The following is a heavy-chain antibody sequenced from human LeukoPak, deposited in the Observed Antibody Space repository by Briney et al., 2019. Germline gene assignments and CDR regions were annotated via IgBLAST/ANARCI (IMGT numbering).Heavy chain of an antibody. Sequence: PSETLSLTCTVSAAPISSYYWSWIRQPPGKGLEWIGYIYYSGSTNYNPSLKSQVAISVDTSKNQVSLRLSSVTAADTAVYYCARGGSLVGTTPHDTFDIWGQGTVVTVS. CDR3: ARGGSLVGTTPHDTFDI. CDR2: IYYSGST. V-gene: IGHV4-59*01. D-gene: IGHD1-26*01. CDR1: AAPISSYY. J-gene: IGHJ3*02.